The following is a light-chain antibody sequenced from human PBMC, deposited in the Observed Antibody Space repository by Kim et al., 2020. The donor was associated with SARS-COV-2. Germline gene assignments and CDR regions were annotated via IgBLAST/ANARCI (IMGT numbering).Light chain of an antibody. Sequence: EIVLTQSPGTLSLSPGERATLSCRASQSVSSSSLAWYQQKPGQAPRLLIYGASSRATGIPDRFSGSGSGTDFTLTISRLEPEDFAVYYCQQYGRSPLTFGEGTKVDIK. CDR2: GAS. V-gene: IGKV3-20*01. CDR3: QQYGRSPLT. J-gene: IGKJ4*01. CDR1: QSVSSSS.